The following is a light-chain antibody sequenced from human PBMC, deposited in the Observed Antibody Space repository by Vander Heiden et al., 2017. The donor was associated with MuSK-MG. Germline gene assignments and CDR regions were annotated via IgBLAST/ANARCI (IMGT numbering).Light chain of an antibody. CDR2: GAS. J-gene: IGKJ2*01. CDR1: QSVSSSY. V-gene: IGKV3-20*01. CDR3: QQYGSSPYT. Sequence: EIVLTQSPGTLSLSPGERATLPCRASQSVSSSYLAWYQQKPGQAPRLLIYGASSRATGIPDRFSGSGSGTDFTLTISRLEAEDFAVYYCQQYGSSPYTFGQGTKLEIK.